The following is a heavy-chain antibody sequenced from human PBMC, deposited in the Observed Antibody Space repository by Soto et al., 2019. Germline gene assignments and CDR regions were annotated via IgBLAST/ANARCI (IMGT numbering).Heavy chain of an antibody. V-gene: IGHV3-15*07. J-gene: IGHJ4*02. CDR3: TRGGR. Sequence: EVQLVESGGGLVKPGGSLRLSCVASGFPFSNAWMNWVRQAPGKGLEWVGRIKSKNDGGTIDHAAPVKGRFTISRDDSKNTLYLQMNSLKTEDTAVYFCTRGGRWGQGTLVTVSS. CDR2: IKSKNDGGTI. D-gene: IGHD2-15*01. CDR1: GFPFSNAW.